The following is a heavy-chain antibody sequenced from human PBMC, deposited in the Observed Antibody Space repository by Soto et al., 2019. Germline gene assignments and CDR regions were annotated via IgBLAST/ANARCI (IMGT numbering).Heavy chain of an antibody. CDR3: AKTSMLYDRSDLYCLDY. J-gene: IGHJ4*02. D-gene: IGHD3-22*01. Sequence: GGSLRLSCAASGFTFSSYAMSWVRQAPGKGLEWVSAISGSGCSTYYAYSVKGRFTISSKSSKNTLYLQMKSLIAEDLAVDYCAKTSMLYDRSDLYCLDYWGQGTLVTVSS. V-gene: IGHV3-23*01. CDR1: GFTFSSYA. CDR2: ISGSGCST.